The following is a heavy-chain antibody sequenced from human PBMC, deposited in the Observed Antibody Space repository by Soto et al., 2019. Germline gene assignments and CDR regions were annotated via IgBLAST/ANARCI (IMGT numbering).Heavy chain of an antibody. CDR2: INTDGST. CDR1: GLTFRSHW. D-gene: IGHD3-10*01. V-gene: IGHV3-66*01. Sequence: GGSLRLSCAASGLTFRSHWMHWVRQAPGKGLVWVSRINTDGSTYYADSVKGRFTISRDNSKNTLYLQMNSLRAEDTAVYYCERDMVRGMDVWGQGTTVTVSS. J-gene: IGHJ6*02. CDR3: ERDMVRGMDV.